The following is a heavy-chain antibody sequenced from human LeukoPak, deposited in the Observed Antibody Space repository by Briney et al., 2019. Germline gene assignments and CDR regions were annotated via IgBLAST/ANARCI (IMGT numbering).Heavy chain of an antibody. Sequence: GGSLRLSCAASGFTFSSYGMHWVRQAPGKGLEWVAVIWYDGSNKYYADSVKGRFTISRDNSKNTLYLQMNSLGAEDTAVYYCARDTYDDYVPLDYWGQGTLVTVSS. J-gene: IGHJ4*02. CDR3: ARDTYDDYVPLDY. CDR2: IWYDGSNK. D-gene: IGHD4-17*01. CDR1: GFTFSSYG. V-gene: IGHV3-33*01.